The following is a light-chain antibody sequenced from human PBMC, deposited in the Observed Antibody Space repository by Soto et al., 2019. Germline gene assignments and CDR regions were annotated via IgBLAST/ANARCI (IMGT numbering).Light chain of an antibody. Sequence: QSALTQPPSASGSPGQSVTISCTGTSSDVGGYNYVSWYQQHPGKAPKLMIYEVSKRPSGVPDRFSGSKSGNTASLTVSGLQAEYEADYSCSSYAGSNNLVFGGGTKLTVL. CDR3: SSYAGSNNLV. J-gene: IGLJ2*01. V-gene: IGLV2-8*01. CDR2: EVS. CDR1: SSDVGGYNY.